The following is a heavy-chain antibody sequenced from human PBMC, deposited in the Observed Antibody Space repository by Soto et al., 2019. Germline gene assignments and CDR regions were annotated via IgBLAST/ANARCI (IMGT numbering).Heavy chain of an antibody. D-gene: IGHD3-22*01. J-gene: IGHJ3*02. CDR2: IRSKAYGGTT. CDR1: GFTFGDYA. CDR3: TREEYYYDSSGYYPDAFDI. V-gene: IGHV3-49*03. Sequence: PGGSLRLSCTASGFTFGDYAMSWFRQAPGKGLEWVGFIRSKAYGGTTEYAASVKGRFTISRDDSKSIAYLQMNSLKTEDTAVYYCTREEYYYDSSGYYPDAFDIWGQGTMVTVSS.